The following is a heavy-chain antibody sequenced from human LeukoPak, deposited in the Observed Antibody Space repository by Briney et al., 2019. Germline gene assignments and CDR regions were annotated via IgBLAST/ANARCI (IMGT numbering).Heavy chain of an antibody. CDR3: QYYYGSGFPYGMDV. Sequence: GASVKVSCKASGGTFSSYAISWVRQAPGQGLEWMGGIIPIFGTANYAQKFQGRVTITADESTSTAYMELSSLRSEDTAVYYCQYYYGSGFPYGMDVWGQGTTVTVSS. CDR1: GGTFSSYA. D-gene: IGHD3-10*01. CDR2: IIPIFGTA. V-gene: IGHV1-69*13. J-gene: IGHJ6*02.